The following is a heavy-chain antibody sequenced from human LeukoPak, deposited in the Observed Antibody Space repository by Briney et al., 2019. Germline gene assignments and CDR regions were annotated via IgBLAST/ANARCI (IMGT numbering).Heavy chain of an antibody. J-gene: IGHJ4*02. Sequence: SQNLSLTCTVSGGSINNGGYYWSWIRQHPGKGLEWIGYIYYSGSTYYNPSLKSRVTISVDTSKNQFSLNLSSVTAADTAVYYCARKGATTYYFEYWGQGTLVTVSS. D-gene: IGHD5-24*01. CDR2: IYYSGST. CDR1: GGSINNGGYY. CDR3: ARKGATTYYFEY. V-gene: IGHV4-31*03.